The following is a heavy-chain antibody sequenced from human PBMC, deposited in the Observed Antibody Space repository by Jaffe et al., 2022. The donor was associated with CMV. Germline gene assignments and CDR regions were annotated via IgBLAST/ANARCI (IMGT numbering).Heavy chain of an antibody. CDR2: ISSSGSTI. CDR1: GFTFSSYE. V-gene: IGHV3-48*03. Sequence: EVQLVESGGGLVQPGGSLRLSCAASGFTFSSYEMNWVRQAPGKGLEWVSYISSSGSTIYYADSVKGRFTISRDNAKNSLYLQMNSLRAEDTAVYYCARVFPHMITFGGVIVPHAFDIWGQGTMVTVSS. CDR3: ARVFPHMITFGGVIVPHAFDI. J-gene: IGHJ3*02. D-gene: IGHD3-16*02.